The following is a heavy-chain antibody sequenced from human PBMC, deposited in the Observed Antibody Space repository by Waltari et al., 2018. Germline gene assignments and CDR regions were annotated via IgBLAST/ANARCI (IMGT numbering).Heavy chain of an antibody. CDR2: ISSSGSTI. Sequence: EVQLVESGGGLVQPGGSLRLSCAASGFTFSSYEMNWVRQAPGKGLEWVSYISSSGSTIYYADAVKGRFTISRDNAKNSLYLQMNSLRAEDTAVYYCARQGLPSVGQWGAFDIWGQGTMVTVSS. J-gene: IGHJ3*02. CDR1: GFTFSSYE. D-gene: IGHD1-26*01. CDR3: ARQGLPSVGQWGAFDI. V-gene: IGHV3-48*03.